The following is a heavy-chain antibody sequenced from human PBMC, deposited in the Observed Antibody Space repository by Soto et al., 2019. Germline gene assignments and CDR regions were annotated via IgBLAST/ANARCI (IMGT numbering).Heavy chain of an antibody. D-gene: IGHD2-2*03. J-gene: IGHJ6*02. Sequence: QVQLVQSGAEVKKPGSSVKVSCKASGGTFSSYAISWVRQAPGQGLEWMRGIIPIFGTANYAQKFQGRVTITADESTSTAYMELSSLRSEDTAVYYCARSPRGYSSSTSCFPDYYYGMDVWGQGTTVTVSS. CDR3: ARSPRGYSSSTSCFPDYYYGMDV. CDR1: GGTFSSYA. V-gene: IGHV1-69*01. CDR2: IIPIFGTA.